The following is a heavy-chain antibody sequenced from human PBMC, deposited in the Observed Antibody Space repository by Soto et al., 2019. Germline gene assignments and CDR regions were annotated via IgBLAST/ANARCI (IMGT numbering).Heavy chain of an antibody. D-gene: IGHD1-26*01. CDR3: AKNLSEWEPPKGGFDP. CDR2: ISGIGGST. Sequence: PGGSMRLSCAASGFTFSRYARSWVRQAPGKGLEWFSAISGIGGSTYYADSVKGRFTISRDNSKNTLYLQMNSRRAEDTSVYYCAKNLSEWEPPKGGFDPWGQGALVTVSS. CDR1: GFTFSRYA. V-gene: IGHV3-23*01. J-gene: IGHJ5*02.